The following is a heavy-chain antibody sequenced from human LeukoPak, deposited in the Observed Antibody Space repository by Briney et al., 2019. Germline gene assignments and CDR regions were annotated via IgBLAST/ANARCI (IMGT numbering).Heavy chain of an antibody. CDR2: MNPNSGNT. Sequence: ASVKVSCTASGYTFTSYDINWVRQATGQRLVWMGWMNPNSGNTDYAQKFQGRVTMTRDTSISTAYMELSRLRSDDTAMYYCARGYCSGGSCYSVENWFDPWGQGTLVTVSS. CDR3: ARGYCSGGSCYSVENWFDP. D-gene: IGHD2-15*01. V-gene: IGHV1-8*01. J-gene: IGHJ5*02. CDR1: GYTFTSYD.